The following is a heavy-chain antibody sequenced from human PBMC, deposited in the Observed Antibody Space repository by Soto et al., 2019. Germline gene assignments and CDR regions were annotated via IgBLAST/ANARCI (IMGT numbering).Heavy chain of an antibody. D-gene: IGHD4-17*01. CDR2: FDPEDGET. J-gene: IGHJ4*02. CDR3: ARDLHGDPYY. V-gene: IGHV1-3*01. Sequence: ASVKVSCKASGYTFTSYAMHWVRQAPGQRLEWMGGFDPEDGETIYAQKFQGRVTMTTDTSTSTAYMELRSLRSDDTAVYYCARDLHGDPYYWGQGTLVTVSS. CDR1: GYTFTSYA.